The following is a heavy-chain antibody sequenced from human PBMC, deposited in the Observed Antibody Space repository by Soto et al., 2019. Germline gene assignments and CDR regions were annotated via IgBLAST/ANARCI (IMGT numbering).Heavy chain of an antibody. Sequence: EVQLVESGGGLVQPGGSLRLSCAASGFTFSSYWMSWVRQAPGKGLEWVANIKQDGSEKYYVDSVKGRFTISRDNDKNALYLQMDSLRADDTAVYYCAREGGDYCDRSEGDFDYWGQGTLVTVSS. CDR2: IKQDGSEK. CDR1: GFTFSSYW. D-gene: IGHD4-17*01. CDR3: AREGGDYCDRSEGDFDY. J-gene: IGHJ4*02. V-gene: IGHV3-7*01.